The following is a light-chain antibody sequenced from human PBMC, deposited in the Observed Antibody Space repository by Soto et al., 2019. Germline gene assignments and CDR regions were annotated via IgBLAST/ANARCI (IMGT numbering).Light chain of an antibody. Sequence: DIQMTQSPSSLSASVGDRVTITCQASQDMTDYLNWYQQKPGKAPRLLIYDASNLETGVPPRFSGSGSGTDFTFTISSLQPEDIATYYCQQYEALVLSFGGGTTVEIK. J-gene: IGKJ4*01. CDR3: QQYEALVLS. CDR1: QDMTDY. V-gene: IGKV1-33*01. CDR2: DAS.